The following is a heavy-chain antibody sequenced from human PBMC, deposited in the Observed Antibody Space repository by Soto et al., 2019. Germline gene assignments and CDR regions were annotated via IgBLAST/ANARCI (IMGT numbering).Heavy chain of an antibody. CDR1: EFTFSSYG. V-gene: IGHV3-33*01. Sequence: PGGSLRLSCAASEFTFSSYGMHWVRQAPGKGLEWVAVIWYDGSNKYYADSVKGRFTISRDNSKNTLYLQMNSLRAEDTAVYYCARGARITMVRGVIISPVYYGMDVWGQGTTVTVSS. CDR3: ARGARITMVRGVIISPVYYGMDV. D-gene: IGHD3-10*01. CDR2: IWYDGSNK. J-gene: IGHJ6*02.